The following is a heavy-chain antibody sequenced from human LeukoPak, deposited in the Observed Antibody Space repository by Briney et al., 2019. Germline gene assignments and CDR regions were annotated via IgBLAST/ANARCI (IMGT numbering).Heavy chain of an antibody. D-gene: IGHD3-9*01. CDR3: SRGRLRYHDF. V-gene: IGHV5-51*01. J-gene: IGHJ4*02. CDR2: IYPGDSDT. Sequence: GESLKISCRGSGYSFTNSWIGWVRQMPGKGLEWMGIIYPGDSDTRYSPSFQGQVTISADKSISTAYLQWSSLKASDTAMYYCSRGRLRYHDFWGQGTLVTVSS. CDR1: GYSFTNSW.